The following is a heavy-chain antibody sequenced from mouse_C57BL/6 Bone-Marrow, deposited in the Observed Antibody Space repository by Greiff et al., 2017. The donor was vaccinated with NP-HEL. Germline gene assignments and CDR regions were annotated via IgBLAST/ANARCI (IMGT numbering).Heavy chain of an antibody. CDR3: ARNIYYGNPHDY. D-gene: IGHD2-1*01. Sequence: QVQLQQPGAELVKPGASVKLSCKASGYTFTSYWMQWVKQRPGQGLEWIGEIDPSDSYTNYTQKFKGKATLTVDTSSSSAYMQLSSLTSEDSAVYYCARNIYYGNPHDYWGQGTTLTVSS. CDR1: GYTFTSYW. V-gene: IGHV1-50*01. CDR2: IDPSDSYT. J-gene: IGHJ2*01.